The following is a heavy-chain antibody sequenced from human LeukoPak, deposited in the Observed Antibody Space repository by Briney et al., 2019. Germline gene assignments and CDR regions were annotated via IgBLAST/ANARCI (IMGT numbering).Heavy chain of an antibody. J-gene: IGHJ4*02. V-gene: IGHV3-21*01. D-gene: IGHD4-17*01. CDR1: GFTFSSYS. CDR3: ARESYDYGDYGFDY. CDR2: ISSSSSYI. Sequence: GGSLRLSCAASGFTFSSYSMNWVRQAPGKGLEWVSSISSSSSYIYYADSAKGRFTISRDNAKNSLYLQMNSLRAEDTAVYYCARESYDYGDYGFDYWGQGTLVTVSS.